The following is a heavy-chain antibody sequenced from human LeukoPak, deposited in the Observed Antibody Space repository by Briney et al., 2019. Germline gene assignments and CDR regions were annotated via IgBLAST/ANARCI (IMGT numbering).Heavy chain of an antibody. J-gene: IGHJ4*02. D-gene: IGHD5-24*01. CDR3: ARRPSREGYDY. CDR1: GGSISSYY. CDR2: IYYSGST. V-gene: IGHV4-59*01. Sequence: SSETLSLTCTVSGGSISSYYWSWIRQPPGKGLEWIGYIYYSGSTDYNPSLKSRVTISVDTSKNQFSLHLSSVTAADTDVYYCARRPSREGYDYWGPGTLVTVSS.